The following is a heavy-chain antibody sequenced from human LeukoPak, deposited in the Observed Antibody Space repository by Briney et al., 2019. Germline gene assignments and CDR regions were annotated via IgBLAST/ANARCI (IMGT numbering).Heavy chain of an antibody. Sequence: GASVKVSCKASGGTFSSYGISWVRQAPGQGLEWMGGIIPIFGTANYAQKFQGRVTITADKSTSTAYLELSSLRSEDTAVYYCAASMIYYYYYMDVWGKGTTVTVSS. J-gene: IGHJ6*03. CDR1: GGTFSSYG. D-gene: IGHD3-16*01. V-gene: IGHV1-69*06. CDR2: IIPIFGTA. CDR3: AASMIYYYYYMDV.